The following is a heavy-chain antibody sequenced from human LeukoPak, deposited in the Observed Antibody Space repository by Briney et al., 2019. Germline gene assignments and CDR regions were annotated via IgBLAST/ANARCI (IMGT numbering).Heavy chain of an antibody. CDR3: ARRGIAAAARSFDY. D-gene: IGHD6-13*01. Sequence: PGGSLRLSCAASGFTFSSYSMNWVRQAPGKGLEWVSYISSSGSTIYYADSVKGRFTISRDNAKNSLYLQMNSLRAEDTAVYYCARRGIAAAARSFDYWGQGTLVTVSS. CDR1: GFTFSSYS. V-gene: IGHV3-48*04. J-gene: IGHJ4*02. CDR2: ISSSGSTI.